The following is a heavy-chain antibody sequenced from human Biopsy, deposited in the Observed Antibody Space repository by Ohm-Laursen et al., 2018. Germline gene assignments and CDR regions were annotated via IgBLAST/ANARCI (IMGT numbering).Heavy chain of an antibody. CDR2: IYSSGRT. D-gene: IGHD4-17*01. Sequence: GTLSLTCTVSGGPISDYFWSWIRQPADKGLEYIGRIYSSGRTFYNPSLKSRVTMSVATSDTQFSLKLSSVTAADTAVYFCARDAYGDYDTYY. V-gene: IGHV4-4*07. CDR1: GGPISDYF. J-gene: IGHJ6*03. CDR3: ARDAYGDYDTYY.